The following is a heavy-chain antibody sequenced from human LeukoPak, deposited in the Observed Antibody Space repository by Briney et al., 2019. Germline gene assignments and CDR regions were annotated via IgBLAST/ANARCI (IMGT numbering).Heavy chain of an antibody. Sequence: GGSPRLSCAASGFTFSSYWMSWVRQAPGKGLEWVANIKQDGSEKYYVDSVKGRFTISRDNAKNSVYLEMNILRTDDTATYYCAREGFSPDDKSFFQNWGQGALVTVSSVAPAAKNAFDIWGQGTMVTVSS. D-gene: IGHD2-2*01. V-gene: IGHV3-7*01. CDR2: IKQDGSEK. J-gene: IGHJ3*02. CDR3: AREGFSPDDKSFFQNWGQGALVTVSSVAPAAKNAFDI. CDR1: GFTFSSYW.